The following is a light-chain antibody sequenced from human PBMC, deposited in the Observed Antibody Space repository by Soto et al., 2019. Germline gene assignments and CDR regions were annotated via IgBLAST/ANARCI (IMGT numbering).Light chain of an antibody. CDR2: KAS. CDR1: QSISSW. V-gene: IGKV1-5*03. J-gene: IGKJ2*01. CDR3: QQYNSWYT. Sequence: DIQMTQSPSTLSASVGDRVTITCRASQSISSWLAWYQQKPGKDPKLLIYKASSLESGVPSRFSGSGSGTEFTLTISSLQPDDFATYYCQQYNSWYTFGQGTKPEIK.